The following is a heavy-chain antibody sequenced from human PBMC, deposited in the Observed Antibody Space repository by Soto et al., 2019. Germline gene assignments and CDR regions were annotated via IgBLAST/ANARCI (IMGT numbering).Heavy chain of an antibody. CDR2: SSNSGGTT. D-gene: IGHD1-7*01. CDR3: AKLRRGTTGTEGFDP. V-gene: IGHV3-23*01. CDR1: GVTFSSDA. J-gene: IGHJ5*02. Sequence: EAQLLESGGGLAHQGGSLTLSCAASGVTFSSDAMTWVRQAPGKGLEWLSTSSNSGGTTHYADSVKGRLTVSRDNFKSTLYLLMNSLRAEDTAVYYCAKLRRGTTGTEGFDPWGQGTLVTVSS.